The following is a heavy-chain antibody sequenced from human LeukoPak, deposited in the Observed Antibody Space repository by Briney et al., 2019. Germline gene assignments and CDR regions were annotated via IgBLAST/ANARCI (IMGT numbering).Heavy chain of an antibody. D-gene: IGHD6-13*01. Sequence: GGSLRLSCAASGFTSSRYWVHWVRQAPGTGLVWVSRINSDGRTTQYAASVKGRFTISRDNAKNTLYLQMDRLRAEDTAVYYCASLDSSSWPCPWGQGTLVTVSS. CDR3: ASLDSSSWPCP. CDR1: GFTSSRYW. CDR2: INSDGRTT. V-gene: IGHV3-74*03. J-gene: IGHJ5*02.